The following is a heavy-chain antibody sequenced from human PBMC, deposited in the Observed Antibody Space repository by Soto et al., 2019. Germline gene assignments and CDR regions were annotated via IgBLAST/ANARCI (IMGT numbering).Heavy chain of an antibody. Sequence: QVPLVQSGAEVKKPGASVKVSCKASGYTFTGYYMHWVRQAPGQGLEWVGWIDPISGGTNYAQKFQGRVTMTWDTSISTAYMELSRLRSDDTAVYYCARGPYSYFDYWGQGTLVTVSS. V-gene: IGHV1-2*02. CDR2: IDPISGGT. CDR3: ARGPYSYFDY. J-gene: IGHJ4*02. D-gene: IGHD4-4*01. CDR1: GYTFTGYY.